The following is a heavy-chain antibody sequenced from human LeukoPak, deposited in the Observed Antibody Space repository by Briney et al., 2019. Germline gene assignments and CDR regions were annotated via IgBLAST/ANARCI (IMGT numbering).Heavy chain of an antibody. Sequence: GGSLRLSRAASGFTFSSYWVSWVRQAPGKGLEWVANIKQDGSEKYYVDSVKGRFTISRDNAKNSLYLQMNSLRAEDTAVYYCARSGWWMATNFDYWGQGTLVTVSS. J-gene: IGHJ4*02. CDR3: ARSGWWMATNFDY. CDR2: IKQDGSEK. D-gene: IGHD5-24*01. CDR1: GFTFSSYW. V-gene: IGHV3-7*01.